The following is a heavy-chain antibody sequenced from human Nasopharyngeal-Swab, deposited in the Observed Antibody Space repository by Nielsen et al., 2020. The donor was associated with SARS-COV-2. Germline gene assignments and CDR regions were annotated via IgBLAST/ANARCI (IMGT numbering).Heavy chain of an antibody. J-gene: IGHJ4*02. CDR2: ITLDGSSP. CDR3: AKGRGIFGYYFDY. D-gene: IGHD3-3*01. Sequence: GESLKISCAASGFTFSSYWMHWVRQAPGKGLVWVSRITLDGSSPSYADSVQGRFTISRDNSKNTLYLQMNSLRAEDTAVYYCAKGRGIFGYYFDYWGQGTLVTVSS. CDR1: GFTFSSYW. V-gene: IGHV3-74*01.